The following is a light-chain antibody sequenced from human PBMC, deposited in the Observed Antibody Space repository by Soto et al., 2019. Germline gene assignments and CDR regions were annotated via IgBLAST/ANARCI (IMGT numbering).Light chain of an antibody. Sequence: EIVMTQSPATLSVSPGERATLSCRASQSVSSNLAWYQQKPGQAPRLLIYGASTRATGIPARFSGSGSGTEFTLTISSLQSEDFAVYYCQQYNNWSGTFCQGTKVDIK. J-gene: IGKJ1*01. CDR3: QQYNNWSGT. V-gene: IGKV3-15*01. CDR2: GAS. CDR1: QSVSSN.